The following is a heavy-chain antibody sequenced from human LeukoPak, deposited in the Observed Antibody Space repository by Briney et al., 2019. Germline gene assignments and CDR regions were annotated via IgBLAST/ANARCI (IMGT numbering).Heavy chain of an antibody. CDR1: GFTFSNYA. J-gene: IGHJ4*02. D-gene: IGHD2/OR15-2a*01. CDR2: IVGNGGAT. V-gene: IGHV3-23*01. Sequence: GGSLRLSCAASGFTFSNYAMNWVRQAPGKGLEWVSAIVGNGGATYYADSVKGRFTISRDNSKNTLYLQMNSLRAEDTAVYYCARIEALSGDYWGQGTLVTVSS. CDR3: ARIEALSGDY.